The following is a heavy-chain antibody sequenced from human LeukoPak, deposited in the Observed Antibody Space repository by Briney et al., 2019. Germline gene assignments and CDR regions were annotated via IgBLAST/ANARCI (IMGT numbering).Heavy chain of an antibody. CDR2: IRSKGYDGTT. J-gene: IGHJ6*04. Sequence: TGGSLRLSCTASGFTFGDYSLSWVRQAPEKGLEWVGFIRSKGYDGTTEYAPSVKVRFIISRDDYKSTAYLQMNSLKTEDTDVYYCTRDHDFWSGPFDVWGKGTTVTVSS. CDR1: GFTFGDYS. D-gene: IGHD3-3*01. V-gene: IGHV3-49*04. CDR3: TRDHDFWSGPFDV.